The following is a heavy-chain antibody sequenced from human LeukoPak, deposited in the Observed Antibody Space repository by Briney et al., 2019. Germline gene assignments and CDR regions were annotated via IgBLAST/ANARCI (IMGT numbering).Heavy chain of an antibody. Sequence: GGSLRLSCAASGFTFSSYWMSGVPHAPGQALEGVANIKQEGGEKYCVDSVKGRFTISRDSAKNSLYLQLNSLRAEATPVYYCARYHSSGYSSSPTSIWSQGTLVTV. D-gene: IGHD3-22*01. CDR3: ARYHSSGYSSSPTSI. CDR1: GFTFSSYW. J-gene: IGHJ4*02. CDR2: IKQEGGEK. V-gene: IGHV3-7*01.